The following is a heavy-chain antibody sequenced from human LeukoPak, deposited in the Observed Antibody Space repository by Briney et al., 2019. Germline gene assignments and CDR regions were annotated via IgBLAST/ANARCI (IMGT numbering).Heavy chain of an antibody. V-gene: IGHV3-66*04. D-gene: IGHD5-12*01. CDR2: IYRTGTT. CDR1: GFTVNSNH. Sequence: SGGSLRLSCAASGFTVNSNHMTWVRQAPGKGLEWVSIIYRTGTTYYADSVKGRFTISRDNSKNTLYPQMNNLRADDTAVYYCARQTDSGYDCWGHGTLVTVSS. J-gene: IGHJ5*01. CDR3: ARQTDSGYDC.